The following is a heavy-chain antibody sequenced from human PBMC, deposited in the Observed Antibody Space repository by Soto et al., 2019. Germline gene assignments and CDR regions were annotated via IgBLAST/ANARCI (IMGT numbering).Heavy chain of an antibody. Sequence: QVHLQESGPGLVKPSETLSLTCTVSGVSIHNSHSFWAWIRQPPGKGLQFVASVYHNGGASYNSSLQSRVTFSVDTATNQVSLGMRSLTAADTAFYYCGRVVEGATRHTDPDSWGQGILVSVSS. V-gene: IGHV4-39*01. CDR2: VYHNGGA. CDR3: GRVVEGATRHTDPDS. J-gene: IGHJ5*01. D-gene: IGHD2-21*01. CDR1: GVSIHNSHSF.